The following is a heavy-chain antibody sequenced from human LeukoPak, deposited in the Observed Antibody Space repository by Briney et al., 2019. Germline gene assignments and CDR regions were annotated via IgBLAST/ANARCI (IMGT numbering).Heavy chain of an antibody. D-gene: IGHD3-22*01. CDR1: GYTFTSYY. CDR2: INPSGGST. CDR3: ARGGSYYYDSSGYSAPVAPGWFDP. V-gene: IGHV1-46*01. Sequence: ASGKVSCKASGYTFTSYYMHWVRQAPGQGLEWMGIINPSGGSTSYAQKFQGRVTMTRDTSTSTVYMELSSLRSEDTAVYYCARGGSYYYDSSGYSAPVAPGWFDPWGQGTLVTVSS. J-gene: IGHJ5*02.